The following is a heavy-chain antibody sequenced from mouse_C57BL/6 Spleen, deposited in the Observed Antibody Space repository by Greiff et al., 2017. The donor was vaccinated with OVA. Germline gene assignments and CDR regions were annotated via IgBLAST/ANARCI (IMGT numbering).Heavy chain of an antibody. CDR3: ARSGTTVGATDY. V-gene: IGHV1-69*01. J-gene: IGHJ2*01. D-gene: IGHD1-1*01. CDR1: GYTFTSYW. Sequence: QVQLQQPGAELVMPGASVKLSCKASGYTFTSYWMHWVKQRPGQGLEWIGEIDPSDSYTNYNQKFKGKSTLTVDKSSSTAYMQLSSLTSEDSAVYYCARSGTTVGATDYWGQGTTLTVSS. CDR2: IDPSDSYT.